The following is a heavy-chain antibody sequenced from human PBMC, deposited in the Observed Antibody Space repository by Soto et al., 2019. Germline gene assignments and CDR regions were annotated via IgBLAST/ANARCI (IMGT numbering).Heavy chain of an antibody. CDR2: IVVGSGNT. J-gene: IGHJ6*02. CDR3: AAPVAVYYYYGMDV. V-gene: IGHV1-58*01. Sequence: GASVKVSCKASGFTFTSSAVQWVRQARGQRLEGIGWIVVGSGNTNYAQKFQERVTITRDMSTSTAYMELSSLRSEDTAVYYCAAPVAVYYYYGMDVWGQGTTVTVSS. CDR1: GFTFTSSA. D-gene: IGHD6-19*01.